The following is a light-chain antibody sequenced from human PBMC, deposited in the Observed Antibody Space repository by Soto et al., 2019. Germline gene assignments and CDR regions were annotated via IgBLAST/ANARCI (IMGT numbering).Light chain of an antibody. CDR2: GAS. CDR1: QSVSSH. V-gene: IGKV3-15*01. Sequence: EIVVTQSPATLSVSAGERATLSCRTSQSVSSHVAWYQQKPGQAPRLLIHGASTRATAIPARFSGSGSGTEFTLTIISLQSEDLAVYHCQQYNNWPGWTLGQGTKVDIK. CDR3: QQYNNWPGWT. J-gene: IGKJ1*01.